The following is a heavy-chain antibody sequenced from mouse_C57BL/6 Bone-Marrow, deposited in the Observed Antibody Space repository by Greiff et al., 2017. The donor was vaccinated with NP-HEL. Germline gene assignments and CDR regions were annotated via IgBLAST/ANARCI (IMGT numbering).Heavy chain of an antibody. CDR2: IYYSGTI. D-gene: IGHD1-1*01. V-gene: IGHV3-5*01. J-gene: IGHJ2*01. CDR1: GISITTGNYR. Sequence: VQLKESGPGLVKPSQTVFLTCTVTGISITTGNYRWSWIRQFPGNKLEWIGNIYYSGTITYNPSLTSRTTITRDTPKNQFFLEMNSLTAEDTATYYCARGVTTVVATDYFDYWGQGTTLTVSS. CDR3: ARGVTTVVATDYFDY.